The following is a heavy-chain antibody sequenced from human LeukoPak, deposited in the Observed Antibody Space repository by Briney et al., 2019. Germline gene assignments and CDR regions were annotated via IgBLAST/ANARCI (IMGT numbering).Heavy chain of an antibody. CDR2: LNSDGSST. J-gene: IGHJ4*02. D-gene: IGHD3-9*01. Sequence: GGSLRLSCAASGFTFSSYWMHWVRQAPGKGLVWVSGLNSDGSSTRYADSVKGRVTISRDNAKNTLYLQMNSLRAEDAAVYYCAVDYDLLTSYYTDLGYWGQGTLVTVSS. CDR3: AVDYDLLTSYYTDLGY. V-gene: IGHV3-74*01. CDR1: GFTFSSYW.